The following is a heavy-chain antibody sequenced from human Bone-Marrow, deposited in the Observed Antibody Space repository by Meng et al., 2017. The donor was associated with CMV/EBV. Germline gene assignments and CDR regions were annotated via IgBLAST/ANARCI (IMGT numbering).Heavy chain of an antibody. CDR1: EFTFSSHW. Sequence: GESLKISCAASEFTFSSHWMHWVRQAPGKGLVWGSRIYNDGSSTSYADSVKGRFTISRDNAKNTLYLQMNSLRAEDTALYYCARGALAVYCSGGSCYSVWYFDLWGRGTLVTVSS. J-gene: IGHJ2*01. CDR2: IYNDGSST. D-gene: IGHD2-15*01. V-gene: IGHV3-74*01. CDR3: ARGALAVYCSGGSCYSVWYFDL.